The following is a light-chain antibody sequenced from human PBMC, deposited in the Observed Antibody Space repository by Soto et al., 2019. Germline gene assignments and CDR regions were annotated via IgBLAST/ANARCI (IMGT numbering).Light chain of an antibody. CDR3: GSWDGSLSAGV. V-gene: IGLV1-51*02. J-gene: IGLJ3*02. CDR2: EDH. Sequence: QSVLTQPPSVSAAPGQTVTLSCSGSSANIGSNYVSWYQQVPGTAPKLLIYEDHKRPSEIPDRFSGSKSGTSATLDITGLQTGDEADYYCGSWDGSLSAGVFGGGTQLTVL. CDR1: SANIGSNY.